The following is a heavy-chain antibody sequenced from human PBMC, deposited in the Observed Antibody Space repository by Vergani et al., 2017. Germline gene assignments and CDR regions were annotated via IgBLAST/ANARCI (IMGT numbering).Heavy chain of an antibody. J-gene: IGHJ5*02. D-gene: IGHD6-13*01. V-gene: IGHV4-59*01. CDR1: GGPISSYY. Sequence: QVQLQESGPGLVKPSETLSLTCTVSGGPISSYYWSWIRQPPGKGLEWIGYIYYSGSTNYNPSLKSRVTISVDTSKNQFSLKLSSVTAADTAVYYCARGGVSSSWYWFDPWGQGTLVTVSS. CDR3: ARGGVSSSWYWFDP. CDR2: IYYSGST.